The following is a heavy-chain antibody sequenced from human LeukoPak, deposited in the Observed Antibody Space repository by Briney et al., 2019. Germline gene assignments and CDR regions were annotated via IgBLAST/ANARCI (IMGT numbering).Heavy chain of an antibody. V-gene: IGHV3-23*01. CDR1: GFTFSSHW. CDR3: AHGAMYQLDY. Sequence: PGGSLRLSCAASGFTFSSHWVNWVRQAPGKGLEWVSGIIGGAGSTYYADSVKGRFTISGDNSKNTLFLQMNSLRAEDTAVYYCAHGAMYQLDYWGQGTLVTVSS. CDR2: IIGGAGST. D-gene: IGHD2-2*01. J-gene: IGHJ4*02.